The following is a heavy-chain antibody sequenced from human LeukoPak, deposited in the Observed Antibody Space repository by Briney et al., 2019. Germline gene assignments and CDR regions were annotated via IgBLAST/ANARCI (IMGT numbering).Heavy chain of an antibody. Sequence: PSETLSLTCTVSGGSISSSSYYWGWIRQPPGKGLEWIGSIYYSGSTYYNPSLKSRVTISVDTSKNQFSLKLSSVTAADTAVYYCACLPPASWPPPLFDHWGQGTLVTVSS. J-gene: IGHJ4*02. CDR3: ACLPPASWPPPLFDH. V-gene: IGHV4-39*01. CDR1: GGSISSSSYY. D-gene: IGHD1-14*01. CDR2: IYYSGST.